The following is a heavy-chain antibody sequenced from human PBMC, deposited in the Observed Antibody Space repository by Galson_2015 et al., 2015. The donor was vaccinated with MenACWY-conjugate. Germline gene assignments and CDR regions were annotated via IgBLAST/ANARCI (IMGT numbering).Heavy chain of an antibody. CDR2: ISLSGSTV. CDR1: GFNLNFYA. Sequence: SLRLSCAASGFNLNFYALNWVRQAPGKGLEWISFISLSGSTVHYADSVKGRFNISRDHAKKSLYLRMNSLRDEDTAVYFCARRQRIITYAVDGGVDGMDVWGQGTTVIVSS. D-gene: IGHD3-16*01. J-gene: IGHJ6*02. V-gene: IGHV3-48*02. CDR3: ARRQRIITYAVDGGVDGMDV.